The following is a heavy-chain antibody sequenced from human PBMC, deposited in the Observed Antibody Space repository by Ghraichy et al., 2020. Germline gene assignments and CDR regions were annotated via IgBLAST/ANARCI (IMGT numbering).Heavy chain of an antibody. V-gene: IGHV3-21*01. CDR1: GFTFSSYN. D-gene: IGHD3-10*01. J-gene: IGHJ6*02. CDR2: ISSNNNYI. Sequence: LSLTCEASGFTFSSYNMNWVRQAPGKGLEWVSSISSNNNYIYYADSVKGRFTISRDNAKKSLFLQMNNLRAEDTAVYYCARDRGRPLWFGEFYYYGMDVWGQGTTVTVSS. CDR3: ARDRGRPLWFGEFYYYGMDV.